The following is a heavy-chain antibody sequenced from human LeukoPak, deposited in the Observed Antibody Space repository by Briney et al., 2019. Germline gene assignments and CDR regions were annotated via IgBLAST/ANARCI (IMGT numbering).Heavy chain of an antibody. V-gene: IGHV3-64*01. CDR1: GSTFSSYA. D-gene: IGHD3-22*01. CDR3: ARDYYDSSGYYRFDY. J-gene: IGHJ4*02. Sequence: GGSLRLSCAASGSTFSSYAMHWVRQAPGKGLEYVSAISSNGGSTYYANSVKGRFTISRDNSKNTLYLQMGSLRAEDMAVYYCARDYYDSSGYYRFDYWGQGTLVTVSS. CDR2: ISSNGGST.